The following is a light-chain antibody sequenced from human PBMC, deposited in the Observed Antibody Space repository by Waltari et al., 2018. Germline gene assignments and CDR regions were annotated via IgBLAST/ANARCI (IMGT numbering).Light chain of an antibody. CDR3: CSYGGTYSWV. Sequence: QSALTQPRSVSGSPGPSVTISCTGTSSDVGGYNYVSWYQQHPGKAPKLMIYDVSKRPPGVPDRFSGAKSGNTASLTISGLQAEDEADYYCCSYGGTYSWVFGGGTKLTVL. J-gene: IGLJ3*02. CDR2: DVS. V-gene: IGLV2-11*01. CDR1: SSDVGGYNY.